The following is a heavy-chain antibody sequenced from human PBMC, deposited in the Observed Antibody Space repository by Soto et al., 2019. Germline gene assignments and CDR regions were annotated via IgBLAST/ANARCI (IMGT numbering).Heavy chain of an antibody. CDR2: ISGSGGST. Sequence: PGGSLRLSCAASGFTFSSYAMSWVRQAPGKGLEWVSAISGSGGSTYYADSVKGRFTISRDNSKNTLYLQMNSLRAEDTAVYYCAKDPVVVPAAMGGWFDPWGQGTLVTVSS. J-gene: IGHJ5*02. CDR1: GFTFSSYA. D-gene: IGHD2-2*01. V-gene: IGHV3-23*01. CDR3: AKDPVVVPAAMGGWFDP.